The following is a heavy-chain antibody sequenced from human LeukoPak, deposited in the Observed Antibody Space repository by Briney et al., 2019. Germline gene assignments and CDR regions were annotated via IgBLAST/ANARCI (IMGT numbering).Heavy chain of an antibody. V-gene: IGHV7-4-1*02. D-gene: IGHD3-9*01. CDR1: GGTFSSSA. J-gene: IGHJ6*03. CDR2: INTNTGNP. CDR3: ARGRRKYDILTGYLGYYYMDV. Sequence: GASVKVSCKASGGTFSSSAIIWVRQAPGQGLEWMGWINTNTGNPTYAQGFTGRFVFSLDTSVSTAYLQISSLKAEDTAVYYCARGRRKYDILTGYLGYYYMDVWGKGTTVTVSS.